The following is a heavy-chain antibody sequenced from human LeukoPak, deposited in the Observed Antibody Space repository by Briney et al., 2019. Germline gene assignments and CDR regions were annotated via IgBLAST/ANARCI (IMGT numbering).Heavy chain of an antibody. D-gene: IGHD2-2*01. CDR1: GDSVSSNSAA. Sequence: SQTLSLTCAISGDSVSSNSAAWNWIRQSPSTGLEWLGRTYYRSKWYNDYAVSVKSRITINPDTSKNQFSLQLNSVTPEDTAVYYCARGVVPAAMLWFDPWGQGTLVTVSS. J-gene: IGHJ5*02. CDR3: ARGVVPAAMLWFDP. V-gene: IGHV6-1*01. CDR2: TYYRSKWYN.